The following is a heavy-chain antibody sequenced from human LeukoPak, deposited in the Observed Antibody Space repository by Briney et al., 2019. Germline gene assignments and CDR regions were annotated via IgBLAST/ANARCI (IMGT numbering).Heavy chain of an antibody. J-gene: IGHJ3*02. CDR1: GGTFSSYA. CDR3: ARTQAIAAAGLDDAFDI. CDR2: IIPIFGTA. V-gene: IGHV1-69*13. Sequence: SVKVSCKASGGTFSSYAISWVRQAPGQGLEWMGGIIPIFGTANYAQKFQGRVTITADESTSTVYMELSSLRSEDTAVYYCARTQAIAAAGLDDAFDIWGQGTMVTVSS. D-gene: IGHD6-13*01.